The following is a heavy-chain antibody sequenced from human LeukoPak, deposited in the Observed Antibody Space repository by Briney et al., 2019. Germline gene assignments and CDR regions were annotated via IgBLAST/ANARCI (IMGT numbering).Heavy chain of an antibody. J-gene: IGHJ4*02. CDR3: ASEGSGNYDY. V-gene: IGHV4-59*07. CDR1: GGSISSYY. D-gene: IGHD3-10*01. Sequence: SDTLSLTCTVSGGSISSYYWSWIRQPPGKGLEWIGYVYYSGSTDYNPSLRDRVLISLDTSRNHFSLKLSSVTAADTAIYYCASEGSGNYDYWGQGTLVTVSS. CDR2: VYYSGST.